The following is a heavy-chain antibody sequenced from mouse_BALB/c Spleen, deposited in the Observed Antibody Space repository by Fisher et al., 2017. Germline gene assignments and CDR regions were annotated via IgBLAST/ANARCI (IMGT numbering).Heavy chain of an antibody. CDR3: ARWDRFCAMDY. Sequence: KFKGKATLTADKSSSTAYMQLSSLTSEDSAVYFCARWDRFCAMDYWGQGTSVTVSS. J-gene: IGHJ4*01. D-gene: IGHD2-14*01. V-gene: IGHV1-77*01.